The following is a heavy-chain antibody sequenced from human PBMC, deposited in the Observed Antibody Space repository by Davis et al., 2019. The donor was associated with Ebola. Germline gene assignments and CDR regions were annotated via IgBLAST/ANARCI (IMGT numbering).Heavy chain of an antibody. J-gene: IGHJ5*02. CDR2: IDPNTGGT. CDR1: GYTFTAYY. V-gene: IGHV1-2*06. CDR3: AREGLVKWNYDH. D-gene: IGHD1-7*01. Sequence: ASVQVSCKASGYTFTAYYIHWVRQARGQGLEWLGRIDPNTGGTKYTQKFQGRVTLTRDTSISAAYMELSRLTSDDTAVYYCAREGLVKWNYDHWGQGTLVSVSS.